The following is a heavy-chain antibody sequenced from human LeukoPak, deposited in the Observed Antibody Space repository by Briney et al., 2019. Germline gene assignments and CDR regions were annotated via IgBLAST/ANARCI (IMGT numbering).Heavy chain of an antibody. V-gene: IGHV3-30*18. CDR3: AKVFNRYCSTTGCYMAAFDI. CDR2: ISYDGSNK. J-gene: IGHJ3*02. CDR1: GFTFSAYG. Sequence: GGSLRLSCAASGFTFSAYGMHWVRLAPGKGLEWVAVISYDGSNKYYADSVKGRFTISRDNSKNTLYLQMNSLRAEDTAVYYCAKVFNRYCSTTGCYMAAFDIWGQGTMVTVSS. D-gene: IGHD2-2*02.